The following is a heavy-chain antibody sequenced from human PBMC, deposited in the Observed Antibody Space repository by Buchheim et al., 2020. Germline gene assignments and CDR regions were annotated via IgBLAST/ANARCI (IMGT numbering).Heavy chain of an antibody. CDR2: INRDGIEK. CDR3: ARILVGGYYSP. Sequence: EVQLVESGGGLVQPGGSLRLSCAASGFTFRSYWMTWVRQAPGKGLEWVANINRDGIEKYYVDSAKGRFTISRDNAKNSLYRQMTSLIVEDTAVYYCARILVGGYYSPLGQGTL. D-gene: IGHD3-22*01. J-gene: IGHJ5*02. V-gene: IGHV3-7*01. CDR1: GFTFRSYW.